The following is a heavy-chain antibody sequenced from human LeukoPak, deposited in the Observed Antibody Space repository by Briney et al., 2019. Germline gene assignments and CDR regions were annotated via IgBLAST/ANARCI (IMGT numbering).Heavy chain of an antibody. Sequence: SETLSLTCAVYGGSFSGYFWTWLRQPPGKGLEWIGEINHSGSTNYNPSLKSRVTISVDMSKNQFSLKLSSVTAADTAVYYCARDGSGTENDYWGQGTLVTVSS. J-gene: IGHJ4*02. D-gene: IGHD3-10*01. CDR2: INHSGST. CDR1: GGSFSGYF. V-gene: IGHV4-34*01. CDR3: ARDGSGTENDY.